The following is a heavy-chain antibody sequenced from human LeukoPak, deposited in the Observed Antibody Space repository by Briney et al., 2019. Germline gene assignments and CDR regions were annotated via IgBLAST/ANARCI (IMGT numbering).Heavy chain of an antibody. Sequence: GGSLRLSCAASGFTFTTYWMHWVRQVPGKGLEWVAVISYDGSNKYYADSVKGRFTISRDNSKNTLYLQMNSLRAEDTAVYYCAKGIFGYSSSFDYWGQGTLVTVSS. CDR3: AKGIFGYSSSFDY. CDR2: ISYDGSNK. D-gene: IGHD6-6*01. V-gene: IGHV3-30*18. J-gene: IGHJ4*02. CDR1: GFTFTTYW.